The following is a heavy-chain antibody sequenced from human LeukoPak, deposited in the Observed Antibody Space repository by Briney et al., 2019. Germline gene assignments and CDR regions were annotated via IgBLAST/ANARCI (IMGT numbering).Heavy chain of an antibody. V-gene: IGHV3-53*01. J-gene: IGHJ6*03. Sequence: GGSLRLSCAASGFTVRSNYMSWVRQAPGKGLEWVSIIYGGGSVFYADSVKGRFTISRDNSKNTLYLQMNSLRGEDTAVYYCVRDAAHYMDVWGKGITVTVS. CDR3: VRDAAHYMDV. CDR1: GFTVRSNY. D-gene: IGHD6-6*01. CDR2: IYGGGSV.